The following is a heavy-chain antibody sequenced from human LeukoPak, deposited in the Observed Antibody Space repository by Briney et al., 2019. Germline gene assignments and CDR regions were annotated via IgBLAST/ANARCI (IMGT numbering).Heavy chain of an antibody. D-gene: IGHD2-15*01. CDR3: ARRHCSGGSCYSSYYLMDV. J-gene: IGHJ6*02. CDR2: ITGTGDGT. Sequence: GGSLRLSCAASGFTYSRFAMNWVRQAPGKGLEGVSTITGTGDGTYYADSVKGRFTISRDNSKNTLYLQMNSLRAEDTAVYYCARRHCSGGSCYSSYYLMDVWGQGTTVTVSS. CDR1: GFTYSRFA. V-gene: IGHV3-23*01.